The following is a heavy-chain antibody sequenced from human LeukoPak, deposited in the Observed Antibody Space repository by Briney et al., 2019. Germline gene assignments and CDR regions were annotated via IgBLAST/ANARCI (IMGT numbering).Heavy chain of an antibody. CDR2: IYNSGST. J-gene: IGHJ6*02. D-gene: IGHD3-10*01. Sequence: SETLSLTCIVSGGSTGSYYWTWIRQPPRKGLEWIGYIYNSGSTNYNPSLKSRVTISVDTSKNQFSLKLSSVTAADTAVYYCAGNKYGSGYFPLDVWGQGTTVTVSS. CDR1: GGSTGSYY. CDR3: AGNKYGSGYFPLDV. V-gene: IGHV4-59*01.